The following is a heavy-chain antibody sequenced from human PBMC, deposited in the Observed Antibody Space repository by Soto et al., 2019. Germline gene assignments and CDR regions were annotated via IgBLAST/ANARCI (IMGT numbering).Heavy chain of an antibody. CDR2: ISYDGSNK. CDR3: ARTPSSGWYYFDY. D-gene: IGHD6-19*01. J-gene: IGHJ4*02. CDR1: GFTFSSYA. V-gene: IGHV3-30*14. Sequence: QVQLVESGGGVVQPGRSLRLSCAASGFTFSSYAMHWVRQAPGKGLEWVAVISYDGSNKYYADSVKGRFTISRDNSKNTLVLPMNRLRAEDTAVYYCARTPSSGWYYFDYWGQGNLVTVSS.